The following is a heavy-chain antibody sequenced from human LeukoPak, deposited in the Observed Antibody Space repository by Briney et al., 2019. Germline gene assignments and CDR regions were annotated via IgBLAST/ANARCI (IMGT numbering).Heavy chain of an antibody. CDR2: INHSGST. V-gene: IGHV4-34*01. J-gene: IGHJ4*02. CDR3: ARPQRGYYYGSGSPWRAFDY. D-gene: IGHD3-10*01. Sequence: PSETLSLTCAVYGGSFSGYYWSWIRQPPGEGLEWIGEINHSGSTNYNPSLKSRVTISVDTSKNQFSLKLSSVTAADTAVYYCARPQRGYYYGSGSPWRAFDYWGQGTLVTVSS. CDR1: GGSFSGYY.